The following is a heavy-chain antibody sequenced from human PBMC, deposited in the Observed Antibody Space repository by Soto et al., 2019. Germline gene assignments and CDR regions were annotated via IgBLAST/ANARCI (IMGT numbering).Heavy chain of an antibody. CDR3: AKDGSDQWLEHPGY. V-gene: IGHV3-23*01. D-gene: IGHD6-19*01. J-gene: IGHJ4*02. CDR1: GFTFSTY. CDR2: ISGSGAGT. Sequence: PGGSLRLSCAASGFTFSTYMTWVRQAPGKGLEWVSAISGSGAGTYYADSVKGRFAISRDNSRNTLYLQMNSLRAEDTAVYYCAKDGSDQWLEHPGYWGQGTLVTVSS.